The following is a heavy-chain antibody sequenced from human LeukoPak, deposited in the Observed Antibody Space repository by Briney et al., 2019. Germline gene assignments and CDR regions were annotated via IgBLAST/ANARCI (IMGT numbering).Heavy chain of an antibody. D-gene: IGHD1-26*01. CDR2: IYYSGST. CDR1: GGSISSYY. V-gene: IGHV4-59*01. Sequence: KPSETLSLTCTVSGGSISSYYWSWIRQPPGKGLEWIGYIYYSGSTNYNPSLKSRVTISVDTSKNQFSLKLSSVTAADTAVYYCARGGVGAARDFDSWGQGTLVTVSS. J-gene: IGHJ4*02. CDR3: ARGGVGAARDFDS.